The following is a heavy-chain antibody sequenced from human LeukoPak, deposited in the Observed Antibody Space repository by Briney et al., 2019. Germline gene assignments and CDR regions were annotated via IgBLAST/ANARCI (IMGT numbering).Heavy chain of an antibody. Sequence: SVKVSCKASGGTFSSYAISWVRQAPGQGLEWMGGIIPIFGTANYARKFQGRVTITADESTSTAYMELSSLRSEDTAVYYCARGIRDFWSGYPYYFDYWGQGTLVTVSS. J-gene: IGHJ4*02. V-gene: IGHV1-69*13. D-gene: IGHD3-3*01. CDR3: ARGIRDFWSGYPYYFDY. CDR2: IIPIFGTA. CDR1: GGTFSSYA.